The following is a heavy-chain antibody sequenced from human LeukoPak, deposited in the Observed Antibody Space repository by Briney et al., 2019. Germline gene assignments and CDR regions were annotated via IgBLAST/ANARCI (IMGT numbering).Heavy chain of an antibody. CDR2: ISSGGSTI. V-gene: IGHV3-48*02. CDR1: GFSFSRYW. Sequence: PGGSLRLSCAASGFSFSRYWMHWVRQAPGKGLEWVSYISSGGSTIYYADSVKGRFTISRDNAKNSLYLQMNSLRDEDTAVYYCARGKLREEVYWGQGTLVTVSS. J-gene: IGHJ4*02. CDR3: ARGKLREEVY. D-gene: IGHD4-17*01.